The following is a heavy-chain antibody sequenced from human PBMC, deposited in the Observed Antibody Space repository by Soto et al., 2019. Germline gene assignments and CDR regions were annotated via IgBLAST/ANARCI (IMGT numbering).Heavy chain of an antibody. V-gene: IGHV3-30*01. CDR2: LSYDGSSE. D-gene: IGHD3-16*02. CDR1: GFPFSSYA. CDR3: GRDFHYLWGNYRYSYGLDV. J-gene: IGHJ6*02. Sequence: PGGSLRLSCAASGFPFSSYAMHWVRQAPGKGLEWVAFLSYDGSSESYADSVKGRFTISRDNSKDTIYLQMDSLRPEDTAVYYCGRDFHYLWGNYRYSYGLDVWGQGTTVTVSS.